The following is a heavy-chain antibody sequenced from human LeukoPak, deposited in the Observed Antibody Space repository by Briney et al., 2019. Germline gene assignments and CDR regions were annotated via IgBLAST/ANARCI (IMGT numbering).Heavy chain of an antibody. CDR1: GYTFTSYG. Sequence: GASVTVSCKASGYTFTSYGISWVRQAPGQGLEWMGWISAYNGNTNYAQKLQGRVTMTTDTSTSTAYMELRSLRSDDTAVYYCARDRRYDFWSGYYPLDYWGQGTLVTVSS. CDR3: ARDRRYDFWSGYYPLDY. CDR2: ISAYNGNT. D-gene: IGHD3-3*01. J-gene: IGHJ4*02. V-gene: IGHV1-18*01.